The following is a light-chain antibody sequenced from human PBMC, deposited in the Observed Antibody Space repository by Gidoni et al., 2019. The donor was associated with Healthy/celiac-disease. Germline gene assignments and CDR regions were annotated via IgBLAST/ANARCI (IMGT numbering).Light chain of an antibody. CDR1: QSVSSY. V-gene: IGKV3-11*01. J-gene: IGKJ1*01. Sequence: EHVLTQSPATLSLSPGERATLSCRASQSVSSYLAWYQQKPGQAPRLLIYDASNRATGIPARFSGSGSGTDFTLTISSLEPEDFAGYYCQQRSNWPRTFXXXTKVEIK. CDR3: QQRSNWPRT. CDR2: DAS.